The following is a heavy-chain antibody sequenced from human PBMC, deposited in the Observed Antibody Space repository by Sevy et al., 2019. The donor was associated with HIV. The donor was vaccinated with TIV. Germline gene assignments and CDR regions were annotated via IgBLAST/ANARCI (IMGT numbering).Heavy chain of an antibody. CDR3: AREGGYSDQGMDV. D-gene: IGHD5-12*01. CDR1: GFTFSSYS. V-gene: IGHV3-48*01. J-gene: IGHJ6*02. Sequence: GGSLRLSCAASGFTFSSYSMNWVRQAPGKGLKWASYISGSSTTIYYADSVKGRFTISRDNAKNSLYLQMNSLRAEDTAVYYCAREGGYSDQGMDVWGQRTTVTVSS. CDR2: ISGSSTTI.